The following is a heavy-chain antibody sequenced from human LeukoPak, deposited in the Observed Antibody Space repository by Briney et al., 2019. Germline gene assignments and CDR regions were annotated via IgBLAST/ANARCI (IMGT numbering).Heavy chain of an antibody. CDR3: TRDYASVSSSWAPHFY. V-gene: IGHV3-49*04. CDR2: ISSKAYGGTT. Sequence: SLRLSCTASGLAFADYAMSWVSQAPGKGLKGIGFISSKAYGGTTEYAAPVKGGFTISRDDSKSIAYLQINSLKTEDTAVYYCTRDYASVSSSWAPHFYWGQGTLVTVSP. CDR1: GLAFADYA. J-gene: IGHJ4*02. D-gene: IGHD6-13*01.